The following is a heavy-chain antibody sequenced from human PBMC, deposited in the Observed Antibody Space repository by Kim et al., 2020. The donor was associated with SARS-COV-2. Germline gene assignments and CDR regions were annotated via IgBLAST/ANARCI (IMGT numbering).Heavy chain of an antibody. D-gene: IGHD2-21*01. CDR2: IYHSGST. CDR1: GYSISSGYY. J-gene: IGHJ4*02. Sequence: SETLSLTCTVSGYSISSGYYWGWIRQPPGKGLEWIGSIYHSGSTYYNPSLKSRVTISVDTSKNQFSLKLSSVTAADTAVYYCARGSVADDYWGQGTLVTVSS. V-gene: IGHV4-38-2*02. CDR3: ARGSVADDY.